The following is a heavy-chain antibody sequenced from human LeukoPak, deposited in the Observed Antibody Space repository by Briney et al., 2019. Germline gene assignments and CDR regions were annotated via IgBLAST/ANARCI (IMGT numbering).Heavy chain of an antibody. CDR3: ARDSSYYYDSSALKY. CDR1: GFTFSSYE. J-gene: IGHJ4*02. Sequence: PGGSLRLSCAASGFTFSSYEMNWVRQAPGKGLEWVSYISSSGSTIYYADSVKGRFTISRDNAKNSLYLQMNSLRAEDTAVYYCARDSSYYYDSSALKYWGQGTLVTVSS. CDR2: ISSSGSTI. D-gene: IGHD3-22*01. V-gene: IGHV3-48*03.